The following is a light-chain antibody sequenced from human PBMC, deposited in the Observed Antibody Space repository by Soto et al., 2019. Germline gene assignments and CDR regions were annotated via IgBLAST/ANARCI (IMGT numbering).Light chain of an antibody. V-gene: IGLV2-14*01. Sequence: QSALTQPASVSGSPGQSITISCTGTNVDVGGYSYVSWYQHHPGKAPKLLIFEVSNRPSGVSNRFSGSKSGNTASLTISGLQSEDEADYYCASYTIKTTYVFGSGTKVTVL. CDR3: ASYTIKTTYV. CDR1: NVDVGGYSY. CDR2: EVS. J-gene: IGLJ1*01.